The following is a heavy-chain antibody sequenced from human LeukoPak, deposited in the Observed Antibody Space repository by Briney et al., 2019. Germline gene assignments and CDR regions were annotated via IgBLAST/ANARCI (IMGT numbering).Heavy chain of an antibody. CDR3: ARKPAARPIDY. V-gene: IGHV3-21*01. D-gene: IGHD6-6*01. CDR1: AFTFSSYS. J-gene: IGHJ4*02. CDR2: INSGTGYI. Sequence: PGGSLRLSCAASAFTFSSYSMSSVPQAPGRGLEWVSSINSGTGYISYADSVKGRFTISRDNGKSSLFLQMNSLRAEDTAVYYCARKPAARPIDYWGQGTLVTVSS.